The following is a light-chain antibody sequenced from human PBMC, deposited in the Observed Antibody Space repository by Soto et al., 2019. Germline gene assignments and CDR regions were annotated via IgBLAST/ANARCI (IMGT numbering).Light chain of an antibody. Sequence: EIVLTQSPGTLSLSPGERATLSCRASQSVSSSYLAWYQQKPGQAPRLLIYGASSRATGIPDRFSGSGSGTNFSLTISRLEPDDVSVHYCQKYGSSPPYTFGQGTKLEIK. CDR1: QSVSSSY. V-gene: IGKV3-20*01. J-gene: IGKJ2*01. CDR2: GAS. CDR3: QKYGSSPPYT.